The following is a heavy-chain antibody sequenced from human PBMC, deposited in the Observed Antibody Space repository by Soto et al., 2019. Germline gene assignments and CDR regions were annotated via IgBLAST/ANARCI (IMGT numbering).Heavy chain of an antibody. V-gene: IGHV1-69*13. CDR2: IIPIFATA. Sequence: SVKVSCKASGGTFSSYTISWVRQAPGQGLEWMGGIIPIFATANYAQKFQGRVTITADESTSTAYMELSSLRSEDTAMYYCARGYTNYDWGKYYVDYWGQGTLVTVSS. CDR1: GGTFSSYT. CDR3: ARGYTNYDWGKYYVDY. D-gene: IGHD4-4*01. J-gene: IGHJ4*02.